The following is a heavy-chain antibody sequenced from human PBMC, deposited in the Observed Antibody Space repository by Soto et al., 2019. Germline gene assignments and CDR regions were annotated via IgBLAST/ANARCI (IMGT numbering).Heavy chain of an antibody. CDR1: GGTFSSYT. D-gene: IGHD2-2*02. J-gene: IGHJ4*02. CDR3: ARDRRDAYYTGDS. Sequence: QVQLVQSGAEVKKPGSSVKVSCKASGGTFSSYTISWVRQAPGQGLEWMGRIIPILGIANYAQKFQGRVTITADKSTSTAYMELSSLRSEDTAVYYCARDRRDAYYTGDSWGQGTLVTVSS. CDR2: IIPILGIA. V-gene: IGHV1-69*08.